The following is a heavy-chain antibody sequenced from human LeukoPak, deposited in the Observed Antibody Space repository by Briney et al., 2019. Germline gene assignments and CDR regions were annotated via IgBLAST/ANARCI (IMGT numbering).Heavy chain of an antibody. CDR1: GGSFSGYY. D-gene: IGHD6-13*01. Sequence: SETLSLTCAVYGGSFSGYYWSWIRQPPGKGLEWIGEINHSGSTNYNPSLKSRVTISVDTSKNQFSLKLNSVIAADTAVYYCATSSSWYFGYWGQGTLVTVSS. CDR3: ATSSSWYFGY. CDR2: INHSGST. J-gene: IGHJ4*02. V-gene: IGHV4-34*01.